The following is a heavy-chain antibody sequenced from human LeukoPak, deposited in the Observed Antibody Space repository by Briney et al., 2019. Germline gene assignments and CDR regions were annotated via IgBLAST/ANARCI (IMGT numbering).Heavy chain of an antibody. V-gene: IGHV3-23*01. CDR3: ASGYSRKYYGMDV. D-gene: IGHD5-18*01. J-gene: IGHJ6*02. CDR1: GFTFSSYA. CDR2: ISGSGGAT. Sequence: GGSLRLSCAASGFTFSSYAMTWVRQAPGKGLEWVSGISGSGGATYSADSVKGRFTISRDNPKNTLYLQMNSLRAEDTAVYYCASGYSRKYYGMDVWGQGTTVTVSS.